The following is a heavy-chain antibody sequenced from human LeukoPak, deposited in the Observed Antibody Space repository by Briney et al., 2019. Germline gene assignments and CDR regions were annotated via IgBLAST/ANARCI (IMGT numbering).Heavy chain of an antibody. Sequence: PGGSLRLSCVASGFTFSSYSMNWVRQAPGKGLELVSSITSSSSSIYYSDSLKGRVTISRDSAKNSLYLQMSSLRAEDTAVYYCATAYYYGSGSYNYYYYGMDVWGKGTTVTVSS. J-gene: IGHJ6*04. CDR2: ITSSSSSI. CDR1: GFTFSSYS. V-gene: IGHV3-21*01. CDR3: ATAYYYGSGSYNYYYYGMDV. D-gene: IGHD3-10*01.